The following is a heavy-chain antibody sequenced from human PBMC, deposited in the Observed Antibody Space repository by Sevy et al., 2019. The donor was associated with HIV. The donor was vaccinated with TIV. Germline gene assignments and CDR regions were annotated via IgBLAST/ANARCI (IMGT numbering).Heavy chain of an antibody. CDR3: EKDHYDYRTGYYGYYGMDV. CDR2: IRFNGSMK. V-gene: IGHV3-30*02. D-gene: IGHD3-3*01. Sequence: GGSLRLSCAASGFRFSDYSMHWVRQAPGKGLEWVSLIRFNGSMKYIADSVKGRFTISRDKVKDTLYLQMKSLRTEDTAVYYCEKDHYDYRTGYYGYYGMDVWGQGTTVTVSS. J-gene: IGHJ6*02. CDR1: GFRFSDYS.